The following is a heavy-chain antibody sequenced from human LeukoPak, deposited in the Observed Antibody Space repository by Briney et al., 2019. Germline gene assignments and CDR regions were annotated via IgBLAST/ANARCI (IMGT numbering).Heavy chain of an antibody. V-gene: IGHV3-23*01. CDR1: GFTFSNYA. J-gene: IGHJ5*02. D-gene: IGHD6-19*01. CDR2: ISGGST. Sequence: GGSLRLSCAASGFTFSNYAMNWVRQAPGKGLEWVSAISGGSTYYADSVKGRFTISRDNSKNTLYLQMNSLRAEDTAVYYCAKGGQWLTRPPWGQGTLVTVSS. CDR3: AKGGQWLTRPP.